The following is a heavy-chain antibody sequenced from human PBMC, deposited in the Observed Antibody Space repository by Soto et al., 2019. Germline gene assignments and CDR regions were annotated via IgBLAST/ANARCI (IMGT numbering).Heavy chain of an antibody. V-gene: IGHV3-11*01. CDR1: GFTFSDYF. CDR2: IGSRGSPI. D-gene: IGHD6-6*01. J-gene: IGHJ4*02. Sequence: VHLVDSGGGLVKPGGSLRLSCAASGFTFSDYFVTWIRQAPGKGLEWVSYIGSRGSPIYYVDSVKGRFTISRDNAKDSLYLHMNSLRAEDTAVYYCARVSSSSLFDYWGQGTLVTVSS. CDR3: ARVSSSSLFDY.